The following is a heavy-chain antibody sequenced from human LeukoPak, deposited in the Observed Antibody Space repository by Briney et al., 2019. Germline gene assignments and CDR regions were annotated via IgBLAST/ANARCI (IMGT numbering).Heavy chain of an antibody. Sequence: PSDTLSLTCTVSRGSISNYYWGWIRQPPGQGLEWIGFFSYSGSTNYNPSLKSRVTISVDTSKNQFSLKLTSVTAADTAVYYCARDGPGDVGFDYWGQGTLVTVSS. J-gene: IGHJ4*02. V-gene: IGHV4-59*01. D-gene: IGHD7-27*01. CDR2: FSYSGST. CDR3: ARDGPGDVGFDY. CDR1: RGSISNYY.